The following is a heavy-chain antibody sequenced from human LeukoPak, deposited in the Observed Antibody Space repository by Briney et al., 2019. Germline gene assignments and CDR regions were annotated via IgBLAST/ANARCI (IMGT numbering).Heavy chain of an antibody. CDR1: GVTVSSNY. J-gene: IGHJ6*03. CDR3: ARVLSGRGSLYDYYYYMDV. D-gene: IGHD3-10*01. V-gene: IGHV3-53*01. Sequence: RRSLRLSSAASGVTVSSNYMSWVRQAPGKRLEWVSVTYSNGRTYYADSVKGRFTIPSDISKNTLYLQMNSLRAEDTAVYYCARVLSGRGSLYDYYYYMDVWGKGTTVTISS. CDR2: TYSNGRT.